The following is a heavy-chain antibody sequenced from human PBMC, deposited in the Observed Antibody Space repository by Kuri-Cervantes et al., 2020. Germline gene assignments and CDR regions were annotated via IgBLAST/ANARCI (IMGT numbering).Heavy chain of an antibody. Sequence: GESLKISCAASGFTFSSYAMSWVRQAPGKGLEWVSAISSSSSYIYYADSVKGRFTISRDNAKNSLYLQMNSLRAEDTAVYYCAKELLWFGEYDTYYYYGMDVWGQGTTVTVSS. J-gene: IGHJ6*02. CDR3: AKELLWFGEYDTYYYYGMDV. CDR1: GFTFSSYA. D-gene: IGHD3-10*01. V-gene: IGHV3-21*01. CDR2: ISSSSSYI.